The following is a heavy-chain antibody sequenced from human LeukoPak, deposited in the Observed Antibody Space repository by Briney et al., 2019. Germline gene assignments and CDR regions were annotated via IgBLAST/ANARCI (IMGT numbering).Heavy chain of an antibody. V-gene: IGHV4-59*01. D-gene: IGHD1-14*01. CDR1: GGSISSYY. CDR2: IYYSGST. J-gene: IGHJ6*02. Sequence: SETLSLTCTVSGGSISSYYWSWIRQPPGKGLEWIGYIYYSGSTNYNPSLKSRVTISVDTSKSQFSLKQSSVTAADTAVYYCVRTTPYYYGMDVWGQGTTVTVSS. CDR3: VRTTPYYYGMDV.